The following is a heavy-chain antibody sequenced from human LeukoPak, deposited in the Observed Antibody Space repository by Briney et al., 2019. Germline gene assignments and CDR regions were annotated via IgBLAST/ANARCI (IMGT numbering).Heavy chain of an antibody. J-gene: IGHJ4*02. CDR1: GFTFSRYA. Sequence: PGGSLRLSCAGSGFTFSRYAIHWVRQAPGKGLEWVTVISSDGSQKYYADSVKGRFTISRDNSKNTLYLQMNSLRAEDTAVYYCARDHGYWGQGTLVTVSS. V-gene: IGHV3-30*04. CDR3: ARDHGY. CDR2: ISSDGSQK.